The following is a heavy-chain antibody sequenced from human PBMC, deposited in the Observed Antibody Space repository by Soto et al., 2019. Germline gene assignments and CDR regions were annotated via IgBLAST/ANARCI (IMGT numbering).Heavy chain of an antibody. J-gene: IGHJ2*01. D-gene: IGHD2-2*01. CDR3: ARQPKNGYCRSTSCCKGCWYFDL. CDR1: GGSISSSSYY. Sequence: QLQLQESGPGLVKPSETLSLTCTVSGGSISSSSYYWGWIRQPPGKGLEWIGSIYYSGSTYYNPSLKSRVTISVDTSKNQFSRKLSSVTAADTAVYYCARQPKNGYCRSTSCCKGCWYFDLWGRGTLVTVSS. CDR2: IYYSGST. V-gene: IGHV4-39*01.